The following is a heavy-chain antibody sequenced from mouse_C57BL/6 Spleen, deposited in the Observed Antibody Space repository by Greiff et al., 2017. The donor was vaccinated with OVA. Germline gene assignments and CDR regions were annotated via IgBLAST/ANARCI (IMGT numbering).Heavy chain of an antibody. V-gene: IGHV7-3*01. Sequence: EVMLVESGGGLVQPGGSLSLSCAASGFTFTDYYMSWVRQPPGKALEWLGFIRNKANGYTTEYSASVKGRFTISRDNSQSILYLQMHALRAEDSATYVCASFDGYFHYYAMDYWGQGTSVTVSS. CDR1: GFTFTDYY. D-gene: IGHD2-3*01. J-gene: IGHJ4*01. CDR2: IRNKANGYTT. CDR3: ASFDGYFHYYAMDY.